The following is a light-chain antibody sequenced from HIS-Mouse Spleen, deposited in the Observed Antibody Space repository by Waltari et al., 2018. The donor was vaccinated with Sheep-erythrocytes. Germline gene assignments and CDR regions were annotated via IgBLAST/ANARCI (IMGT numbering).Light chain of an antibody. CDR2: DVS. J-gene: IGLJ1*01. Sequence: QSALTQPRSVSGSPGQSVTIPCTGTSSDVGGYNHVPWYHQHPGKAPKLMIYDVSKRPSGVPDRFSGSKSGNTASLTISGLQAEDEADYYCCSYAGSYNHVFATGTKVTVL. V-gene: IGLV2-11*01. CDR1: SSDVGGYNH. CDR3: CSYAGSYNHV.